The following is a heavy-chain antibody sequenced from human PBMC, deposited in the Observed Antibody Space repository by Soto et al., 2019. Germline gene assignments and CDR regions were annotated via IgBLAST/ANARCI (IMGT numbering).Heavy chain of an antibody. CDR1: GFIFSNYA. D-gene: IGHD2-2*01. Sequence: QPGGSLRLSCEAPGFIFSNYAMTWVRQAPGQGLEWVSASSGSGASTNYADSVKGRFTISRDNSKNTLYLQMNSLRVDDTAVYYYAKGRYQLLFDCFYGMDVWGQGTTVTVSS. V-gene: IGHV3-23*01. CDR2: SSGSGAST. CDR3: AKGRYQLLFDCFYGMDV. J-gene: IGHJ6*02.